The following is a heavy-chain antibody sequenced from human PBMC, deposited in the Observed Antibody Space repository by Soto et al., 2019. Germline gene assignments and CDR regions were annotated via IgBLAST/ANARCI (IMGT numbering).Heavy chain of an antibody. V-gene: IGHV4-34*01. D-gene: IGHD2-8*02. CDR3: ARDKITGLFDY. Sequence: SETLSLTCAVCGGSFSGYYWTWIRQPPGTGLEWIGEINHSGSTNYNPSLKSRVTISVDASKNQFSLKLTSVTAADTAVYYCARDKITGLFDYWGQGTLVTV. CDR1: GGSFSGYY. CDR2: INHSGST. J-gene: IGHJ4*02.